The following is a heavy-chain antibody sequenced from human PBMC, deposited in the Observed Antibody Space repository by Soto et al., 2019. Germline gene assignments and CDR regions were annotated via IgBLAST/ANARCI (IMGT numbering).Heavy chain of an antibody. Sequence: EVQLVESGGGLVKPGGSLRLSCAASGFTFSSYSMNWVRQAPGKGLEWVSSISSSSSYIYYADSVKGRFTISRDNAKNSLYLQMNSVRAEDTAVYYCARDGGFDILTVLYIARYYFDYWGQGTLVTVAS. CDR2: ISSSSSYI. CDR3: ARDGGFDILTVLYIARYYFDY. D-gene: IGHD3-9*01. J-gene: IGHJ4*02. V-gene: IGHV3-21*01. CDR1: GFTFSSYS.